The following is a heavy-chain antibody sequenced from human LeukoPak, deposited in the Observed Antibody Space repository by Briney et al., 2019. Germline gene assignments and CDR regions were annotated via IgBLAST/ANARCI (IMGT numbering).Heavy chain of an antibody. CDR1: HYTFTSYG. D-gene: IGHD6-19*01. V-gene: IGHV1-18*01. Sequence: ASVKVSCKASHYTFTSYGISWVRQAPGQGLEWMGWISAYNGNTNYAQKLQGRVTLTTDTSTTTAYMELRSLRSDDTAVYYCARDEPYSSGWYLDYWGQGTLVTVSS. CDR2: ISAYNGNT. J-gene: IGHJ4*02. CDR3: ARDEPYSSGWYLDY.